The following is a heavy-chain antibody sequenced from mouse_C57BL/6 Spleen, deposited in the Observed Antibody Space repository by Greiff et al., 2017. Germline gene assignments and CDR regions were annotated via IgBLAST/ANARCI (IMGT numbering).Heavy chain of an antibody. V-gene: IGHV1-82*01. D-gene: IGHD2-3*01. CDR1: GYAFSSSW. CDR2: IYPGDGDT. J-gene: IGHJ2*01. CDR3: ARLDTTNY. Sequence: QVQLQQSGPELVKPGASVKISCKASGYAFSSSWMNWVKQRPGKGLEWIGRIYPGDGDTNYNGKFKGKATLTADKSSSTAYMQLSSLTSEDSAVYFCARLDTTNYWGQGTTLTVSS.